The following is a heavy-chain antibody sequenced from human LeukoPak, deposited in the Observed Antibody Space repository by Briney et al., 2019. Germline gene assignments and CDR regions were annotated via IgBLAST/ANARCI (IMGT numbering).Heavy chain of an antibody. CDR2: INPNSGGT. V-gene: IGHV1-2*02. CDR1: GYTFTGYY. CDR3: AAPMGSGAPIYYFDY. Sequence: ASVKVSCKASGYTFTGYYMHWVRQALGQGLEWMGWINPNSGGTNYAQKFQGRVTMTRDTSISTAYMELSRLRSDDTAVYYCAAPMGSGAPIYYFDYWGQGTLVTVSS. D-gene: IGHD3-10*01. J-gene: IGHJ4*02.